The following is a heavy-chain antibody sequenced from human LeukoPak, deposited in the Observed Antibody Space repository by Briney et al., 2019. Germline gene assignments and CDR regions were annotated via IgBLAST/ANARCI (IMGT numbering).Heavy chain of an antibody. CDR2: IKGDGSST. CDR3: ARGAYCGGDCPLPNSLY. D-gene: IGHD2-21*01. CDR1: EFTFSRYW. Sequence: GGSLRLSCAASEFTFSRYWMHWVRQAPGKGLVWVSRIKGDGSSTTYADSVKGRFTISRDNAKNTLCLQMNSLTAEDTAVYYCARGAYCGGDCPLPNSLYWGRGTLVAVSS. J-gene: IGHJ4*02. V-gene: IGHV3-74*01.